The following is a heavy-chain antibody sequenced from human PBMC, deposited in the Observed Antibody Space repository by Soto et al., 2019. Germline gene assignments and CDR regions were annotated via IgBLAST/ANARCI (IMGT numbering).Heavy chain of an antibody. Sequence: PSETLCVTCVFYVGSFSVYSWTWIRQPPGKGLEWLGEINPSGSTYYNPALKSRVTISVDTSKKEFSLNLSSVTAADTAVYYCATGKLRYLNNWGQGTMVTVSS. J-gene: IGHJ4*02. CDR1: VGSFSVYS. D-gene: IGHD3-9*01. CDR2: INPSGST. V-gene: IGHV4-34*01. CDR3: ATGKLRYLNN.